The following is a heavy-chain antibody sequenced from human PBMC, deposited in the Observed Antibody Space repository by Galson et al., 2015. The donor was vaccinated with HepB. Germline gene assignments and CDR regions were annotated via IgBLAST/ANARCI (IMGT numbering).Heavy chain of an antibody. D-gene: IGHD4-17*01. CDR1: GYSFTSYW. V-gene: IGHV5-10-1*01. CDR2: IDPSDSYT. J-gene: IGHJ6*02. CDR3: ARSKGPTTVTPADYWGQGTLVTVSSGSSDYGMDV. Sequence: QSGAEVKKPGESLRISCKGSGYSFTSYWISWVRQMPGKGLEWMGRIDPSDSYTNYSPSFQGHVTISADKSISTAYLQWSSLKASDTAMYYCARSKGPTTVTPADYWGQGTLVTVSSGSSDYGMDVWGQGTTVTVSS.